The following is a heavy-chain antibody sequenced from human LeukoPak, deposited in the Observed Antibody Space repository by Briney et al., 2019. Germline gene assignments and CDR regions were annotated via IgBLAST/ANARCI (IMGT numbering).Heavy chain of an antibody. V-gene: IGHV4-38-2*01. CDR3: ARHWAVAGTTLDY. CDR2: IYHSGST. Sequence: SETLSLTCAVSGYSISSGYYWSWIRQPPVKGLEWLGSIYHSGSTYYNPSLKSRVTISVDTSKNQFSLKLSSVTAADTAVYYCARHWAVAGTTLDYWGQGTLVTVSS. D-gene: IGHD6-19*01. CDR1: GYSISSGYY. J-gene: IGHJ4*02.